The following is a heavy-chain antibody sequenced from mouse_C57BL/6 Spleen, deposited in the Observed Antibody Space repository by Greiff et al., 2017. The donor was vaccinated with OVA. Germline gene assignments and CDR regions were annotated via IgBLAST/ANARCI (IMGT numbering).Heavy chain of an antibody. CDR3: AREREYDDYAMDY. Sequence: QVQLQQSGAELARPGASVKLSCKASGYTFTSYGISWVKQRTGQGLEWIGEIYPRSGNTYYNEKFKGKATLTADKSSSTAYMELRSLTSEDSVVYICAREREYDDYAMDYWGQGNSVTVSA. V-gene: IGHV1-81*01. D-gene: IGHD2-14*01. CDR1: GYTFTSYG. J-gene: IGHJ4*01. CDR2: IYPRSGNT.